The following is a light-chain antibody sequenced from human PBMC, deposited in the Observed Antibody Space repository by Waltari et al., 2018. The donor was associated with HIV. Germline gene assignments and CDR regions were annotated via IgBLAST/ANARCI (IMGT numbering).Light chain of an antibody. V-gene: IGLV2-8*01. CDR3: SSHAGSKVV. CDR2: DVI. J-gene: IGLJ2*01. CDR1: SSAVGGYNY. Sequence: QSALTPPPSASGSPGQSVPLSCTGTSSAVGGYNYVSWHQQHPGKAPNLMIYDVIKRPSGVPDRFSGSKSGNTASLTVSGLQPEDEADYYCSSHAGSKVVFGGGTRLTVL.